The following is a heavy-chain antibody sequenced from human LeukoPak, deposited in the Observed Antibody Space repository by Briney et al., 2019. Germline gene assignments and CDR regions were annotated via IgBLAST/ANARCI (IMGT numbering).Heavy chain of an antibody. V-gene: IGHV1-18*01. CDR3: AKDIHPGLDSGASCCFDY. CDR2: VSGYNGNT. J-gene: IGHJ4*02. CDR1: GYTFSRHG. D-gene: IGHD3-22*01. Sequence: ASVKVSRKTSGYTFSRHGITWVRQAPGQGLEWMGWVSGYNGNTNYAQSVQGRVTMTTDTSTNTAYMELRSLRSDDTAVYYCAKDIHPGLDSGASCCFDYWGQGTPVTVSS.